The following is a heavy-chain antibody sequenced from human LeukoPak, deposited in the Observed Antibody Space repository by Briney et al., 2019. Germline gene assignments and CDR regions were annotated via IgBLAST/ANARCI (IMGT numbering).Heavy chain of an antibody. CDR2: IIPIFGTA. J-gene: IGHJ4*02. Sequence: LAASVKVSCKASGGTFSSYAISWVRQAPGQGLEWMGGIIPIFGTANYAQKFQGRVTITTDESTSTAYMELSSLRSEDTAVYYCARVLWFGESRSGPDDYWGQGTLVTVSS. V-gene: IGHV1-69*05. CDR1: GGTFSSYA. CDR3: ARVLWFGESRSGPDDY. D-gene: IGHD3-10*01.